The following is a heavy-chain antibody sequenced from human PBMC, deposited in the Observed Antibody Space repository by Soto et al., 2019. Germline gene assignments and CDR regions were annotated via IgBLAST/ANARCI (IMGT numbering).Heavy chain of an antibody. D-gene: IGHD6-13*01. Sequence: GGSLRLSCAASGFTFSTYAMDWVRRAPGKGLEWVSAISGSGGSTYYADSVKGRFTISRDNSKNTLYLQMNSLRAEDTAVYYCAKARHSSSWPLYNYYGMDVWGQGTTVTVSS. CDR2: ISGSGGST. CDR3: AKARHSSSWPLYNYYGMDV. J-gene: IGHJ6*02. CDR1: GFTFSTYA. V-gene: IGHV3-23*01.